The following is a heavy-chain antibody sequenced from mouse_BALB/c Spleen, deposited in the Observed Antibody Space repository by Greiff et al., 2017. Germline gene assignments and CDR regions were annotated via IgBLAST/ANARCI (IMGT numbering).Heavy chain of an antibody. CDR3: AREDYYRYDDAMDY. CDR1: GYTFTSYN. Sequence: QVQLRQPGAELVKPGASVKMSCKASGYTFTSYNMHWVKQTPGQGLEWIGAIYPGNGDTSYNQKFKGKATLTADKSSSTAYMQLSSLTSEDSAVYYCAREDYYRYDDAMDYWGQGTSVTVSS. V-gene: IGHV1-12*01. CDR2: IYPGNGDT. J-gene: IGHJ4*01. D-gene: IGHD2-14*01.